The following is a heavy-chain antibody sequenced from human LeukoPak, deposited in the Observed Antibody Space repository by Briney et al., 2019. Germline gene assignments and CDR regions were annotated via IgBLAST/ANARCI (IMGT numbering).Heavy chain of an antibody. D-gene: IGHD1-26*01. CDR2: IYSGGTT. Sequence: GGSLRLSCAASGFAVSRNYMTWVRQAPGKGLECVSIIYSGGTTYYADSVKGRFTISRGNSKNTLYLQMNSLRAEDTAIYYCARTLSGSYRDYWGQGTLVTVSS. V-gene: IGHV3-53*01. CDR1: GFAVSRNY. CDR3: ARTLSGSYRDY. J-gene: IGHJ4*02.